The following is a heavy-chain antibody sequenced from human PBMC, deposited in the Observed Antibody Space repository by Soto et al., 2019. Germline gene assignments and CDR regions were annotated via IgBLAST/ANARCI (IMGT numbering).Heavy chain of an antibody. V-gene: IGHV5-51*01. Sequence: QKISGKRSVYSVTRYWFGRVRQMPGKGLEWMGIIYPGDSDTRYSPSFQGQVTISADKSISTAYLQWSSLKASDTAMYYCARHVGATAHFDYWGQGTLVTVSS. CDR1: VYSVTRYW. J-gene: IGHJ4*02. CDR3: ARHVGATAHFDY. D-gene: IGHD1-26*01. CDR2: IYPGDSDT.